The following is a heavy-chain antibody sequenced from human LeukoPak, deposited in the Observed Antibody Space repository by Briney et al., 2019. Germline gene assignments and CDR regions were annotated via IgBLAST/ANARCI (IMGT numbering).Heavy chain of an antibody. Sequence: SETLSLTCTVSGGSISSGGYYWSWIRQHPGKGLEWIGYIYYSGSTYYNPSLKSRVTISVDTSKNQFSLKLSSVTAADTAVYYCARAVSDYVWGSYRSGYYFDYWGQGTLVTVSS. CDR1: GGSISSGGYY. V-gene: IGHV4-61*08. CDR3: ARAVSDYVWGSYRSGYYFDY. CDR2: IYYSGST. J-gene: IGHJ4*02. D-gene: IGHD3-16*02.